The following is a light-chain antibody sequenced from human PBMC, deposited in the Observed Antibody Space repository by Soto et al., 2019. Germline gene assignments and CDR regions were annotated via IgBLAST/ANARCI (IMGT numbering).Light chain of an antibody. CDR1: QSVSSN. J-gene: IGKJ1*01. V-gene: IGKV3-15*01. Sequence: EIVMTQSPSTLSVSLVERTTLSCRASQSVSSNLAWYQQKPGQAPRLLIYGASTRATGIPARFSGSGSGTEFTLTISSLQSEDFAVYYCQQYNNWPPWTFGQGTKVDIK. CDR3: QQYNNWPPWT. CDR2: GAS.